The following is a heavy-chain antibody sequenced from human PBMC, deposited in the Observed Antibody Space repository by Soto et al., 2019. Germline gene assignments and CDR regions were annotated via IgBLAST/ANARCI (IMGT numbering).Heavy chain of an antibody. CDR3: ARRYSSGWHYFDY. V-gene: IGHV3-48*01. J-gene: IGHJ4*02. CDR2: ISSSSSSI. D-gene: IGHD6-19*01. Sequence: EVQLVESGGGLVQPGGSLRLSCAASGFTFSSYSMNWVRQAPGKGLEWVAYISSSSSSIYYADSVKGRFTISRDNAKNSLYLQMNSLRAEDTAVYYCARRYSSGWHYFDYWGQGTLVTFSS. CDR1: GFTFSSYS.